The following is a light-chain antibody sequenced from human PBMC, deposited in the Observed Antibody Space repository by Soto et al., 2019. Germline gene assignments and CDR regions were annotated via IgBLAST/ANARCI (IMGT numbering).Light chain of an antibody. CDR1: QSINNY. CDR2: AAS. J-gene: IGKJ4*01. CDR3: QQSYTTPPLI. Sequence: DIPMTQSPSSLSASVGDRVTITCRASQSINNYLNWYQQKPGKAPKLLIHAASTLQSGVPSRFSGSGSGTDFTLTIDSLEREDCATYYCQQSYTTPPLIFGGGTKVEI. V-gene: IGKV1-39*01.